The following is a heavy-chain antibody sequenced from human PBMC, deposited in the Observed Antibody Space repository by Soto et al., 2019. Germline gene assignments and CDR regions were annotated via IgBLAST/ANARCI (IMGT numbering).Heavy chain of an antibody. CDR1: GFTFSTYA. V-gene: IGHV3-23*01. Sequence: GGSLRLSCAASGFTFSTYAMSWVRQAPGKGLEWVSGISANGGSTYYADSVKGRFTISRDNSKNTLYLQLNSLRAEDTAIYYCAKSAGYTADRYDYWGQGTLVT. CDR3: AKSAGYTADRYDY. CDR2: ISANGGST. D-gene: IGHD6-13*01. J-gene: IGHJ4*02.